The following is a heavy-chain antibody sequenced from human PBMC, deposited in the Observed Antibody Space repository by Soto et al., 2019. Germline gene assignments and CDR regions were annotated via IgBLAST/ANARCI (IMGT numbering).Heavy chain of an antibody. Sequence: SETLSLTCNVSGVTIRGDYWNWIRQPPGKTLEWIGSIYYTGGTNYSPSLKSRVTISVDTSKNHFSLKFNSLTAADTAVYYCASGTLSTIAAPDSWGQGTLVNVSS. CDR2: IYYTGGT. J-gene: IGHJ4*02. D-gene: IGHD6-13*01. V-gene: IGHV4-59*01. CDR3: ASGTLSTIAAPDS. CDR1: GVTIRGDY.